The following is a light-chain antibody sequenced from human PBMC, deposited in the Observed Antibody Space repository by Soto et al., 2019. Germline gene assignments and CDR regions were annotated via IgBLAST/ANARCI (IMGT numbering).Light chain of an antibody. CDR1: QNISTY. CDR3: QQLFDYPIT. Sequence: DIHMTQSPYSLSAAVGYRFTIACRASQNISTYLAWYQVKPGKAPKLLIYAASTLESGVPSRFRASVSGTEFSLTITSLQPEDFETYYCQQLFDYPITFGQGTRLEIK. V-gene: IGKV1-9*01. J-gene: IGKJ5*01. CDR2: AAS.